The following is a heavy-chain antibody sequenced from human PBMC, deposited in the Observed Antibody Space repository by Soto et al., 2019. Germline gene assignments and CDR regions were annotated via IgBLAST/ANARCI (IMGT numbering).Heavy chain of an antibody. CDR2: IYHDGSA. CDR3: AREYSLAVVAPGY. Sequence: SETLSLTCAVSCGSISSSNWWTWVRQPPGKGLEWIGEIYHDGSANYNPSLKSQVTISVDKSKNQFSLKVTSVTAADTAVYYCAREYSLAVVAPGYWGQGILVTVSS. J-gene: IGHJ4*02. V-gene: IGHV4-4*02. D-gene: IGHD3-22*01. CDR1: CGSISSSNW.